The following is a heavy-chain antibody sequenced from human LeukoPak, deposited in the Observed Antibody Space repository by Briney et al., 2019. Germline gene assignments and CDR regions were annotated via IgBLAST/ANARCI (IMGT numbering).Heavy chain of an antibody. V-gene: IGHV1-69*05. CDR2: XIPIFGTA. J-gene: IGHJ4*02. CDR3: ARYYDFWSGYYASHFDY. CDR1: GGXXXSYA. Sequence: GGXXXSYAXXXXXXXXXXXLXXMGXXIPIFGTANYAQKLQGRVTMTTDTSTSTAYMELRSLRSDDTAVYYCARYYDFWSGYYASHFDYWGQGTLVTVSS. D-gene: IGHD3-3*01.